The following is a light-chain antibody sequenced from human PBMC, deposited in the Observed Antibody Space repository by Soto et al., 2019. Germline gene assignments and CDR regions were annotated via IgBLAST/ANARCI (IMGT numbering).Light chain of an antibody. CDR1: QDISNY. Sequence: DIQMTQSPSSLSASVGDRVTITCQASQDISNYLNWYQQKPGKAPKLLIYDASNLETGVPSRFSGSRSGTDFTFTISSLQPEDIATYYCQQYDNLPGAFGQGNKLEIK. CDR3: QQYDNLPGA. V-gene: IGKV1-33*01. CDR2: DAS. J-gene: IGKJ2*01.